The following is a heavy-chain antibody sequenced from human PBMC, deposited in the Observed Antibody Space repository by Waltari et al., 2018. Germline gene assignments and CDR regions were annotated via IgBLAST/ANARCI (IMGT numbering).Heavy chain of an antibody. V-gene: IGHV3-23*01. CDR3: ASSLYGDYTQIWGRVFDY. Sequence: VQLLESGGGLVQSGGSLRLSFSASGFTFRSYAMHWVRQAPGKGVEWVSVSSGSGGSTDYADSVKGRFTISRDNSKNTLYLQMNNLRVEDTAVYYCASSLYGDYTQIWGRVFDYWGQGTLVTVSS. CDR2: SSGSGGST. CDR1: GFTFRSYA. J-gene: IGHJ4*02. D-gene: IGHD4-17*01.